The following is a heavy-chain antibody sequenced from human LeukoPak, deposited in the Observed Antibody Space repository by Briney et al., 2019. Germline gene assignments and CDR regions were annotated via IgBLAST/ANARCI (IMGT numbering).Heavy chain of an antibody. CDR2: INTGGGTT. CDR1: GFTFSSFA. CDR3: ANSREQWLVQGDFDY. V-gene: IGHV3-23*01. J-gene: IGHJ4*02. D-gene: IGHD6-19*01. Sequence: PGGSLRLSCAASGFTFSSFAMTWVRQAPGKGLEWVSVINTGGGTTDYADSVKGRFTISRDNSKNTLYLQMNSLRAEDTAVYYCANSREQWLVQGDFDYWGQGTLVTVSS.